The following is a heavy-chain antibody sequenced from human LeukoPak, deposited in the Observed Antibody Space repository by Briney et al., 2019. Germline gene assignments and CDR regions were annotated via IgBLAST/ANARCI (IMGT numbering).Heavy chain of an antibody. CDR1: GFTFSSYS. D-gene: IGHD3-16*02. CDR3: ARHRTASDY. V-gene: IGHV3-21*01. CDR2: ISSSSYI. Sequence: GGSLRLSCAASGFTFSSYSMNWVRQAPGKGLEWVSSISSSSYIYYADSVKGRFTFSRDNAKSSLYLQMNSLRAEDTAVYYCARHRTASDYWGQGTLVTVSS. J-gene: IGHJ4*02.